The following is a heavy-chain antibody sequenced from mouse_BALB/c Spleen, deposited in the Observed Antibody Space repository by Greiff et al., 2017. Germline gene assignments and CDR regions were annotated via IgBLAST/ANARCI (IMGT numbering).Heavy chain of an antibody. V-gene: IGHV10-1*02. D-gene: IGHD2-14*01. Sequence: EVKLVESGGGLVQPKGSLKLSCAASGFTFNTYAMNWVRQAPGKGLEWVARIRSKSNNYATYYADSVKDRFTISRDDSQSMLYLQMNNLKTEDTAMYYCVKEVRRGGFAYWGQGTLVTVSA. CDR3: VKEVRRGGFAY. CDR1: GFTFNTYA. J-gene: IGHJ3*01. CDR2: IRSKSNNYAT.